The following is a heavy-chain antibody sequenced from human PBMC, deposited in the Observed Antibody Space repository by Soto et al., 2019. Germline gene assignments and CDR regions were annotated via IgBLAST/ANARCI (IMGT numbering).Heavy chain of an antibody. CDR3: AINADV. J-gene: IGHJ6*02. CDR1: GASISGHF. V-gene: IGHV4-59*08. CDR2: IYNSGS. Sequence: ASETLSLTCTVSGASISGHFWSWIRQPPGQGLEWIAYIYNSGSSYNPPLKSRVTISVDTSKNQLSLKLSSVIAADSAIYYCAINADVWGQGTTVTVS.